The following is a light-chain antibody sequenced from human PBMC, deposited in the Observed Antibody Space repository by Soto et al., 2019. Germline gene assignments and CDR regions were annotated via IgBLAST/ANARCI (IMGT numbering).Light chain of an antibody. J-gene: IGLJ1*01. CDR1: TSDVGDYNL. CDR3: SSYTSSNTLYV. Sequence: QSALTQPASVSGSPGQSIAISCTGTTSDVGDYNLVSWYQQHPGKAPKLMIYDVSNRPSGISDRFSASKSGNTASLTISGLQAEDEADYYCSSYTSSNTLYVFGTGTKLTVL. V-gene: IGLV2-14*01. CDR2: DVS.